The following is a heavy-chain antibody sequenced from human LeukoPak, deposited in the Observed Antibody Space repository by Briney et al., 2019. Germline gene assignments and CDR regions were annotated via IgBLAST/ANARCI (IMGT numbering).Heavy chain of an antibody. Sequence: GGSLRLSCAASGFTFSDYYMSWIRQAPGKGLEWVSYISSSGSTIYYADSVKGRFTISRDNAKNSLYLQMNSLRAEDTAVYYCASAWFGELYNWFDPWGQGTLVTVSS. D-gene: IGHD3-10*01. CDR1: GFTFSDYY. J-gene: IGHJ5*02. CDR3: ASAWFGELYNWFDP. CDR2: ISSSGSTI. V-gene: IGHV3-11*01.